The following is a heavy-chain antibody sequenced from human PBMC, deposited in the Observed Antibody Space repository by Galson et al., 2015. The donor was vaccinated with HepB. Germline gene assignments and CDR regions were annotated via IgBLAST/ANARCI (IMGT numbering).Heavy chain of an antibody. CDR3: ARDLNGSGSPTLYYFDY. J-gene: IGHJ4*02. D-gene: IGHD1-26*01. Sequence: VKVSCKASGYTFTSYYMHWVRQAPGQGLEWMGIINPSGGSTSYAQKLQGRVTMTRDTSTSTVYMELSSLRSEDTAVYYCARDLNGSGSPTLYYFDYWGQGTLVTVSS. V-gene: IGHV1-46*04. CDR2: INPSGGST. CDR1: GYTFTSYY.